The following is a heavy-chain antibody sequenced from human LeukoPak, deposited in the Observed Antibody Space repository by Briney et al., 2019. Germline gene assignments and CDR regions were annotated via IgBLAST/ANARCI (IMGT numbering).Heavy chain of an antibody. CDR3: FLFDY. CDR1: GLTFSTYE. V-gene: IGHV3-48*03. Sequence: GGSLRLSCVASGLTFSTYEMNWVRQAPGKGLEWISYISRGGGITDYADSVKGRFTISRDNAKNSLYLQMNSLRAEDTAIYYCFLFDYWGQGTLVTVSS. CDR2: ISRGGGIT. J-gene: IGHJ4*02.